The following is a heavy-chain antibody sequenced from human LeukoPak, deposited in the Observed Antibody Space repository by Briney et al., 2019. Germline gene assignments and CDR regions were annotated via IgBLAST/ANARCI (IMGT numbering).Heavy chain of an antibody. Sequence: ASVKVSCKASGYTFTGYYMHWVRQAPGQGLEWMGWINLNSGGTNYAQKFQGRVTMTRDTSISTAYMELSRLRSDDTAVYYCAIEGVTTPNYYYYYGMDVWGQGTTVTVSS. D-gene: IGHD4-17*01. J-gene: IGHJ6*02. CDR1: GYTFTGYY. V-gene: IGHV1-2*02. CDR2: INLNSGGT. CDR3: AIEGVTTPNYYYYYGMDV.